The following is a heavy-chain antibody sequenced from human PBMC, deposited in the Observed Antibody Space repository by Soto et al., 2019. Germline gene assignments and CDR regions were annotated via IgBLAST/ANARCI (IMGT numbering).Heavy chain of an antibody. CDR3: ARDHYYDILTGYKAPYYFDY. J-gene: IGHJ4*02. CDR2: ISAYNGNT. Sequence: ASVKVSCKASGYTFTSYGISWVRQAPGQGLEWMGWISAYNGNTNYAQKLQGRVTMTTDTSTSTAYMELRSLRSDDTAVYYCARDHYYDILTGYKAPYYFDYWGQGTLVTVSS. CDR1: GYTFTSYG. D-gene: IGHD3-9*01. V-gene: IGHV1-18*01.